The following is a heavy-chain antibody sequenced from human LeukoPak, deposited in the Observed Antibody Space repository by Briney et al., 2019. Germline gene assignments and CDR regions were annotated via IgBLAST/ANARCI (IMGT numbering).Heavy chain of an antibody. J-gene: IGHJ4*02. Sequence: ASVKVSCKASGYTFTSYYMHWVRHAPGQGLEWMGWINPNSGGTNYAQKFQGRVTMTRDTSISTAYMELSRLRSDDTAIFYCARVTYYDYLTCYSVSYWGKTTLVTVSS. CDR2: INPNSGGT. V-gene: IGHV1-2*02. D-gene: IGHD3-9*01. CDR1: GYTFTSYY. CDR3: ARVTYYDYLTCYSVSY.